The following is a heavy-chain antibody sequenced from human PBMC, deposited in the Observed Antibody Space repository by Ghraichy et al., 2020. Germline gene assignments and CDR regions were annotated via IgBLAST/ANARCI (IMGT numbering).Heavy chain of an antibody. D-gene: IGHD1-1*01. CDR2: IYSGGST. V-gene: IGHV3-53*01. CDR1: GFTVSSNY. J-gene: IGHJ6*03. Sequence: SCAASGFTVSSNYMSWVRQAPGKGLEWVSVIYSGGSTYYADSVKGRFTIARDNSKNTLYLQMNSLRAEDTAVYYCASSFYYYMDVWGKGTTVTVSS. CDR3: ASSFYYYMDV.